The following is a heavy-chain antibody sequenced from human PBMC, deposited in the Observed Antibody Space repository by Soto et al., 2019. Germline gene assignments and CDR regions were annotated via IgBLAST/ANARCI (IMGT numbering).Heavy chain of an antibody. CDR1: GFTFSSYG. J-gene: IGHJ4*02. V-gene: IGHV3-30*18. D-gene: IGHD3-16*02. CDR2: ISYDGSNK. CDR3: AKGGGSGNVWGSYRPYYFDY. Sequence: GGSLRLSCAASGFTFSSYGMHWVRQAPGKGLEWVAVISYDGSNKYYADSVKGRFTISRDNSKNTLYLQMNSLRAEDTAVYYCAKGGGSGNVWGSYRPYYFDYWGQGTLVTVSS.